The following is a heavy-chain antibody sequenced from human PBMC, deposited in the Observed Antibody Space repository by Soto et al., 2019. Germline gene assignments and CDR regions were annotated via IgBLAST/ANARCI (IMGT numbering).Heavy chain of an antibody. J-gene: IGHJ4*02. Sequence: GGSLRLSCAASGFTFGSYSMNWVRQAPGKGLEWVSSISSSSSYIYYADSVKGRFTISRDNAKNSLYLQMNSLRAEDTAVYYCAREADTAMVLDYWGQGTLVTVSS. CDR3: AREADTAMVLDY. V-gene: IGHV3-21*01. D-gene: IGHD5-18*01. CDR1: GFTFGSYS. CDR2: ISSSSSYI.